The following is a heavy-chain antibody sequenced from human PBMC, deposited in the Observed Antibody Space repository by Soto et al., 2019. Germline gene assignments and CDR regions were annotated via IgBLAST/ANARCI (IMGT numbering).Heavy chain of an antibody. D-gene: IGHD5-12*01. Sequence: ASVKVSCKASGYTFTGYYMHWVRQAPGQGLEWMGWINPNSGGTNYAQKFQGRVTMTRDTSISTAYMELSRLRSGDTAVYYCARDLRGPPKGWLREKTNWFDPWGQGTLVTVSS. J-gene: IGHJ5*02. CDR1: GYTFTGYY. CDR3: ARDLRGPPKGWLREKTNWFDP. V-gene: IGHV1-2*02. CDR2: INPNSGGT.